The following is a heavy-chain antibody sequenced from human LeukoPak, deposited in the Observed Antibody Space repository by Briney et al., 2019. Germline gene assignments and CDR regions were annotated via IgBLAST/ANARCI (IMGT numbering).Heavy chain of an antibody. V-gene: IGHV3-23*01. J-gene: IGHJ6*02. CDR2: ISGSGLTT. Sequence: GGSLRLSCAASGFTFSSYTMSWVRQAPGKGLEWVSGISGSGLTTYYADSVKGRFTISRDNSKNTLYLQMNSLRAEDTAVYYCAKGRYGMDVWGQGTTVTVSS. CDR3: AKGRYGMDV. CDR1: GFTFSSYT.